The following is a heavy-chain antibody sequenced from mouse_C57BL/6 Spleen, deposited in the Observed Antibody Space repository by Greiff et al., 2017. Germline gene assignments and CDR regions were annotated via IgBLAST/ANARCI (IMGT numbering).Heavy chain of an antibody. CDR1: GFNINDDY. J-gene: IGHJ2*01. CDR3: TTYDSYYFDY. Sequence: EVQLQQSGAELVRPGASVKLSCTASGFNINDDYMHWVKQRPEQGLEWIGWIDPENGDTEYASKFQGKATITADTSSNTAYLQLSSLTSEDTAVYYCTTYDSYYFDYWGQGTTLTVSS. D-gene: IGHD2-4*01. V-gene: IGHV14-4*01. CDR2: IDPENGDT.